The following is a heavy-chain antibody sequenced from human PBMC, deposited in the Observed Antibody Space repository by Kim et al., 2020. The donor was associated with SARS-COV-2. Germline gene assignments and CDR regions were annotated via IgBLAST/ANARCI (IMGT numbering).Heavy chain of an antibody. CDR1: GGSFSGYY. CDR3: ARVWDV. CDR2: IAPSGTT. Sequence: SETLSLTCAVYGGSFSGYYWSWVRQPPGKGLECIGEIAPSGTTSYNPSLQSRVTISIDTSKKQLSLKLTSVTAADTAVYYCARVWDVRGQGTSVTVSS. J-gene: IGHJ6*02. V-gene: IGHV4-34*01.